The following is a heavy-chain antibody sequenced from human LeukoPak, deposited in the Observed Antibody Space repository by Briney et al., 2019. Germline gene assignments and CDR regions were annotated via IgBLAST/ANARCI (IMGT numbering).Heavy chain of an antibody. D-gene: IGHD3-3*01. CDR3: AKRGNDFWSRYPSDY. CDR2: ISGSGGST. V-gene: IGHV3-23*01. CDR1: GFTFSSYA. J-gene: IGHJ4*02. Sequence: PGGSLRLSCAASGFTFSSYAKSWVRQAPGKGLEWVSAISGSGGSTYYADSVKGRFTISRDNSKNTLYLQMNSLRAEDTAVYYCAKRGNDFWSRYPSDYWGQGTLVTVSS.